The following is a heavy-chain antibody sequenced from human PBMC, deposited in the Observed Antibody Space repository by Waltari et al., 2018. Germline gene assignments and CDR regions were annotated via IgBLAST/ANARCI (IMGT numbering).Heavy chain of an antibody. CDR3: ARAGGAHCSSTSCYSRYYYYGMDV. CDR1: GGSISSYS. D-gene: IGHD2-2*02. Sequence: QVQLQESGPGLVKPSETLSLTCTVSGGSISSYSWSWIRPPPGKGLEWIGYIYYSGSTNYNPSLKSRVTISVDTSKNQFSLKLSSVTAADTAVYYCARAGGAHCSSTSCYSRYYYYGMDVWGQGTTVTVSS. CDR2: IYYSGST. J-gene: IGHJ6*02. V-gene: IGHV4-59*01.